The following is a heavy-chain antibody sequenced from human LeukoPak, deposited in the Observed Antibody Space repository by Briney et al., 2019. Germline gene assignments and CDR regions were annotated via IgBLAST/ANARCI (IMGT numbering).Heavy chain of an antibody. J-gene: IGHJ4*02. Sequence: GGSLRLSCAASGFTFSSYSMNWVRQAPGKGLEWVSYISSSSSTIYYADSVKGRFTISRDNARNSLYLQMNSLKAEDTAVYYCARERDEGFDYWGQGTLVTVSS. D-gene: IGHD5-24*01. CDR1: GFTFSSYS. CDR3: ARERDEGFDY. CDR2: ISSSSSTI. V-gene: IGHV3-48*04.